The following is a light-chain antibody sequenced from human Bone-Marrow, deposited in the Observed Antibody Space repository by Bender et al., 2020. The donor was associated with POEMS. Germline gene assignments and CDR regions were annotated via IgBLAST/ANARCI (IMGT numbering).Light chain of an antibody. CDR1: SSDIGAHYF. CDR3: SSYGGLNVL. V-gene: IGLV2-8*01. CDR2: EVN. Sequence: QSALTQPPSASGSLGQSVTISCTGTSSDIGAHYFVSWFQQLPGKAPQLFIYEVNKRPSGVPDRFSGSKSGNTASLTISGLHSEDEADYCCSSYGGLNVLFGGGTKLTVL. J-gene: IGLJ3*02.